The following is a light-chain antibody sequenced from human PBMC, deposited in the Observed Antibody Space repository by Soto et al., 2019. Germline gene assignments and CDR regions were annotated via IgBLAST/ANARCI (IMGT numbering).Light chain of an antibody. CDR3: AAWDDSLNGFWV. Sequence: QSVLTQPPSASGTPGQRVTISCSGSSSNIGSNTGNWYQQLPGTAPKLLIYSNNQRPSGVPDRFAGSKSGTSASLAISGLQSEDEADYYSAAWDDSLNGFWVFGGGTKRTVL. CDR1: SSNIGSNT. CDR2: SNN. J-gene: IGLJ3*02. V-gene: IGLV1-44*01.